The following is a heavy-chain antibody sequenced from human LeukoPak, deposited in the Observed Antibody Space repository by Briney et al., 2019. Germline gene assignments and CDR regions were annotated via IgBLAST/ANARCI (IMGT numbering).Heavy chain of an antibody. Sequence: SETLSLICAVYGGSFSVYYWSWIRQPPGKGLEWIGEINHSGNTNYTPSPKSRVTISVDTSKNQFSLKLSSVTAADTAVYYCARRVRFGGRHHGMAVSSQRTTATASS. CDR3: ARRVRFGGRHHGMAV. V-gene: IGHV4-34*01. D-gene: IGHD3-10*01. CDR1: GGSFSVYY. CDR2: INHSGNT. J-gene: IGHJ6*02.